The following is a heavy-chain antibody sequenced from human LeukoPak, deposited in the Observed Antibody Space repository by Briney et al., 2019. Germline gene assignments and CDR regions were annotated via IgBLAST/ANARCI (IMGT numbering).Heavy chain of an antibody. CDR2: IWYDGSNK. V-gene: IGHV3-33*01. CDR1: GFTFSSYG. CDR3: ARAGVVGATVLDY. D-gene: IGHD1-26*01. J-gene: IGHJ4*02. Sequence: PGGSLRLSCAASGFTFSSYGMHWVRQTPGKGLEWVAVIWYDGSNKYYADSVKGRFTISRDNSKNTLYLQMNSLRAEDTAVYYCARAGVVGATVLDYWGQGTLVTVSS.